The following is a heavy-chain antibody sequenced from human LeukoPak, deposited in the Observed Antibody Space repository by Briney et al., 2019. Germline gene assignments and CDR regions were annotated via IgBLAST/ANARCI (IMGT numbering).Heavy chain of an antibody. D-gene: IGHD3-3*01. Sequence: PGGSLRLSCAASGFTFSSYAMSWVRQAPGKGLEWVSAISGSGGSTYYADSVKGRFTISRDNSKNTLYLQMNSLRAEDTAVYYCAKGRERITIFPHDYWGQGTLVTVSS. V-gene: IGHV3-23*01. CDR3: AKGRERITIFPHDY. J-gene: IGHJ4*02. CDR2: ISGSGGST. CDR1: GFTFSSYA.